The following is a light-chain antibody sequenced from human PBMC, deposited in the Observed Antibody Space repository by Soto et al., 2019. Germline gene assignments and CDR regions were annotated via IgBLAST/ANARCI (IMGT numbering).Light chain of an antibody. CDR1: SSNIGAGYD. Sequence: QSVLTQPPSVSGAPGQRVTISCTGSSSNIGAGYDVHWYQHLPGTAPKLLIYGNSNRPSGVPDRFSGSKSGTSASLAIPGLQAGDEADYYCQSYDSSLSVVFGGGTKLTVL. CDR2: GNS. V-gene: IGLV1-40*01. J-gene: IGLJ2*01. CDR3: QSYDSSLSVV.